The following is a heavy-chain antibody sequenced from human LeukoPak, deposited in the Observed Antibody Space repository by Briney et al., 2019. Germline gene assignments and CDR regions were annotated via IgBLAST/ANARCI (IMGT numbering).Heavy chain of an antibody. Sequence: GASVKVSYKASGYTFTSYDINWVRQATGQGLEWMGWMNPNSGNTGYAQKFQGRVTMTRNTSISTAYMELSSLRSEDTAVYYCAKRRDTAMVRDYYYYYGMDVWGQGTTVTVSS. CDR1: GYTFTSYD. CDR3: AKRRDTAMVRDYYYYYGMDV. J-gene: IGHJ6*02. V-gene: IGHV1-8*01. D-gene: IGHD5-18*01. CDR2: MNPNSGNT.